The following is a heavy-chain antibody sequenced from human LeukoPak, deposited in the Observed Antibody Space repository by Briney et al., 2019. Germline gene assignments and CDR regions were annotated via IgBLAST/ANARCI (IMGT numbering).Heavy chain of an antibody. D-gene: IGHD2-2*01. CDR1: GGSFSGYY. V-gene: IGHV4-34*01. Sequence: NPSETLSLTCAVYGGSFSGYYWSWIRQPPGKGLEWIGEINHSGSTNYNPSLKSRVTISVDTSKNQFSLKLSSVTAADTAVYYRARGYCSSTSCYPSDYWGQGTLVTVSS. CDR2: INHSGST. CDR3: ARGYCSSTSCYPSDY. J-gene: IGHJ4*02.